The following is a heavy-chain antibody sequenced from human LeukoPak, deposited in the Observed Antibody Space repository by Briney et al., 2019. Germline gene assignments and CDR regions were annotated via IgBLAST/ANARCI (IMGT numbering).Heavy chain of an antibody. J-gene: IGHJ6*02. CDR3: ARDLRIPAVAYYYYGMDV. CDR1: GGSFSGYY. CDR2: INHSGST. D-gene: IGHD2-2*01. V-gene: IGHV4-34*01. Sequence: SETLSLTCAVYGGSFSGYYWSWIRQPPGKGLEWIGEINHSGSTNYNPSLKSRVTMSVDTSKNQFSLKLSSVTAADTAVYYCARDLRIPAVAYYYYGMDVWGQGTTVTVSS.